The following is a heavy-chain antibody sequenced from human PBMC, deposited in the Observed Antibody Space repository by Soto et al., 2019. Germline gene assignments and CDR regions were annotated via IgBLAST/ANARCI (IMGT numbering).Heavy chain of an antibody. CDR2: MNPGSGDT. Sequence: ASVKVSCKASGYIFTNNDVSWVRQATGQGLEWMGWMNPGSGDTGYAQKFQGRVTMTRNISIATAYMELSSLRADDTAIYYCARMASFGSLNWFDPWGQGTLVTVS. CDR1: GYIFTNND. CDR3: ARMASFGSLNWFDP. J-gene: IGHJ5*02. D-gene: IGHD5-18*01. V-gene: IGHV1-8*01.